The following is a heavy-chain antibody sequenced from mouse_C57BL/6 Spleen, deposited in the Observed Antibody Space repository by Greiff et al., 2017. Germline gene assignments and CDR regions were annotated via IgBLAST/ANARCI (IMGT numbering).Heavy chain of an antibody. J-gene: IGHJ3*01. V-gene: IGHV1-50*01. CDR2: IDPSDSYT. Sequence: VQLQQPGAELVKPGASVKLSCKASGYTFTSYWMQWVKQRPGQGLEWIGEIDPSDSYTNYNQKFKGKATLTVDTSSSTAYMQLSSLTAEDSAVYYCARGLGRGAWFAYWGQGTLVTVSA. D-gene: IGHD4-1*01. CDR3: ARGLGRGAWFAY. CDR1: GYTFTSYW.